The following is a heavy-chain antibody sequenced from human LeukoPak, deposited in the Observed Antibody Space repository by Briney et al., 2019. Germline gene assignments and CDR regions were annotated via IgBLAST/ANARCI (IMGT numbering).Heavy chain of an antibody. D-gene: IGHD2-15*01. J-gene: IGHJ4*02. CDR3: ARDGVVVVAANPFDY. CDR1: GGSISSGGHY. V-gene: IGHV4-39*07. Sequence: SETLSLTCTVSGGSISSGGHYWGWIRQPPGKGLEWIGSIYYSGSTYYNPSLKSRVTISVDTSKNQFSLKLSSVTAADTAVYYCARDGVVVVAANPFDYWGQGTLVTVSS. CDR2: IYYSGST.